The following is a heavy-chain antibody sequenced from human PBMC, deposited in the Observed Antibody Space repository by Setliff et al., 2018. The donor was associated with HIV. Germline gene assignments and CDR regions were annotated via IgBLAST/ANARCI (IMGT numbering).Heavy chain of an antibody. CDR1: GTSLSSSDFY. CDR3: ARGNYYNLWADPFDF. Sequence: SETLSLTCSVSGTSLSSSDFYWGWIRQPPGKGLEWIGNIYYSETTYYNSSLKSRVTISVDTSKNQFSLKLSSVTAADTAVYYCARGNYYNLWADPFDFWGQGTLVTSPQ. D-gene: IGHD3-3*01. CDR2: IYYSETT. J-gene: IGHJ5*01. V-gene: IGHV4-39*07.